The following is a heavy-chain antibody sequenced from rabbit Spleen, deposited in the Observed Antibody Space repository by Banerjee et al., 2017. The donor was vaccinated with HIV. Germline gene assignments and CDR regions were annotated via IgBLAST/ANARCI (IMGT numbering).Heavy chain of an antibody. CDR1: GFDFSGYG. CDR2: IYIGSSDNT. J-gene: IGHJ4*01. Sequence: QKQLVESGGGLVQPGGSLKLSCKASGFDFSGYGVSWVRQAPGKGLEWIACIYIGSSDNTYYASWAKGRFTISKTSSTTVTLQMTSLTAADTATYFCAREVLYAAYAGFGDATIYYFDLWGPGTLVTVS. CDR3: AREVLYAAYAGFGDATIYYFDL. D-gene: IGHD4-2*01. V-gene: IGHV1S45*01.